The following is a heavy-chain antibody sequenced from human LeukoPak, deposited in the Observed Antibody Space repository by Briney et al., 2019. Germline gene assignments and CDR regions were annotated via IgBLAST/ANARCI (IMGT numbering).Heavy chain of an antibody. D-gene: IGHD3-3*01. CDR3: ARGSITIFGVVTMSNWFDP. CDR1: GGSFSGYY. J-gene: IGHJ5*02. V-gene: IGHV4-34*01. Sequence: PSETLSLTCAVYGGSFSGYYWSWIRQPPGKGLEWIGEINHSGSTNYNLSLKSRVTISVDTTKNQFSLKLSSVTAADTAVYYCARGSITIFGVVTMSNWFDPWGQGTLVTVSS. CDR2: INHSGST.